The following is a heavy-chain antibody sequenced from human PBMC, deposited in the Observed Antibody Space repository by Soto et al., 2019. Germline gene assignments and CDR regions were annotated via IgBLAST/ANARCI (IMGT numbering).Heavy chain of an antibody. CDR3: AKARCYTTDCYVPDS. D-gene: IGHD3-16*02. V-gene: IGHV3-66*01. CDR1: GFTVSSNY. Sequence: PGGSLRLSCAASGFTVSSNYMSWVRQAPGKGLEWVSVIYSGGSTYYADSVKGRFTISRDNSKNTLYLQMNSLRAEDTAMYYCAKARCYTTDCYVPDSWGQGTLVTVS. J-gene: IGHJ5*01. CDR2: IYSGGST.